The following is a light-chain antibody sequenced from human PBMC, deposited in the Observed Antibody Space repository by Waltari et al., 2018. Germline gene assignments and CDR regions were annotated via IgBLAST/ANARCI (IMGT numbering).Light chain of an antibody. Sequence: QSALNQPASVSGSPGPAITISCSGSPIDIGSYNYVSCYQQHPGKALKLIIFDVNRRPSGVSNRFSCSKSGLTASLTISGLQAEDDAEYYCSSYTGSSALVVFGGGTKLSVL. CDR1: PIDIGSYNY. V-gene: IGLV2-14*03. CDR3: SSYTGSSALVV. CDR2: DVN. J-gene: IGLJ2*01.